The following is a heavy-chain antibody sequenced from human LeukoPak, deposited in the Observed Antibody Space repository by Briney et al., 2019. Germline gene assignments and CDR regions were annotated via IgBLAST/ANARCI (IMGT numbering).Heavy chain of an antibody. J-gene: IGHJ4*02. V-gene: IGHV4-59*01. Sequence: PSETLSLTCTVSGGSISSYYWSWIRQPPGKGLEWIGYIYYSGSTNYNPSLKSRVTISVDTSKNQFSLKLSSVTAADTAVYYCARAPVYCSSTSCYAPRAFDYWGQGTLVTVSS. CDR1: GGSISSYY. D-gene: IGHD2-2*01. CDR3: ARAPVYCSSTSCYAPRAFDY. CDR2: IYYSGST.